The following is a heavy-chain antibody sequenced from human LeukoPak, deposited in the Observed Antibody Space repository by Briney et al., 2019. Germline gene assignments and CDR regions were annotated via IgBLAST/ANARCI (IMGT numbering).Heavy chain of an antibody. CDR3: ARLIMTPGGWFDP. J-gene: IGHJ5*02. V-gene: IGHV1-8*01. D-gene: IGHD1-26*01. CDR1: GYTFTSYD. CDR2: MNPNSGNT. Sequence: ASVKVSCKASGYTFTSYDINWVRQATGQGLEWMGWMNPNSGNTGYAQKFQGRVTMTRNTSISTAYMELSSLRSEDTAVYYCARLIMTPGGWFDPWGQGTLVTVSS.